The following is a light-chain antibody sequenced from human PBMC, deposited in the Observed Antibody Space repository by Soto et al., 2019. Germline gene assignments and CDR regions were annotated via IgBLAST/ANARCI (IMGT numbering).Light chain of an antibody. CDR1: SSDVGAYNY. CDR2: DVT. Sequence: QSALAQPASVSGSPGQSITISCTGTSSDVGAYNYVSWYHQHHPGKAPELIIYDVTDRPSEVSTRFSGSKSGNTASLTISGLQAEDEGDYYCSSYTTIKTVIFGGGTKVTVL. J-gene: IGLJ2*01. V-gene: IGLV2-14*01. CDR3: SSYTTIKTVI.